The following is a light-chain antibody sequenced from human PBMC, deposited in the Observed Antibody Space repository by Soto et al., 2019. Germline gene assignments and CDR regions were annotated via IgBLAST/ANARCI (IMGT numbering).Light chain of an antibody. CDR1: TGDIGAVNY. V-gene: IGLV2-8*01. CDR2: EVT. CDR3: QSYDNSLTGSNV. J-gene: IGLJ1*01. Sequence: QSALTQPPSASGSPGQSVTISCTGTTGDIGAVNYVSWYQQRPGKAPKLIIYEVTRRPSGVHDRIFASKSDTTASLTVSGLQAEDEADYYCQSYDNSLTGSNVFGTGTKLTVL.